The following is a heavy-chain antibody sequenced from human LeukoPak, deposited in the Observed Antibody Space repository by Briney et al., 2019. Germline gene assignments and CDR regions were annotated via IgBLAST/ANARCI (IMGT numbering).Heavy chain of an antibody. D-gene: IGHD6-19*01. Sequence: GGSLRLSCAASGFTFSDYVMSWVRQAPGKGLEWVSGISGSGDSTYYADSVKGRFTISRVNSKNTLYLQMNSLRVEDTAAYYCAKVRAPSGWFNSDYWGQGTLVTVSS. CDR1: GFTFSDYV. J-gene: IGHJ4*02. CDR2: ISGSGDST. V-gene: IGHV3-23*01. CDR3: AKVRAPSGWFNSDY.